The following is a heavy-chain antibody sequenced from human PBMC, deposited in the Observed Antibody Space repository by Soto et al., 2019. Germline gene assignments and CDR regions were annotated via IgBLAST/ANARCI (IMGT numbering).Heavy chain of an antibody. J-gene: IGHJ4*02. CDR2: IYHSGST. Sequence: SETLSLTCGVSGFSISSDYYWGWIRQPPGKGLEWIGSIYHSGSTYYSPSPKSRVTISVDTSKNQFSLELTSVTAADTAVYYCARGVGTTNYFDFWGQGTLVTVSS. V-gene: IGHV4-38-2*01. CDR3: ARGVGTTNYFDF. D-gene: IGHD1-7*01. CDR1: GFSISSDYY.